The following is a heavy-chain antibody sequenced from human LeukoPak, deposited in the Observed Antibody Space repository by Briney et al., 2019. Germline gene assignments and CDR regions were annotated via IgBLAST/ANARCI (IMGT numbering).Heavy chain of an antibody. V-gene: IGHV3-9*03. D-gene: IGHD6-19*01. Sequence: GRSLRLSCAASGFTFDDYAMHWVRQAPGKGLEWVSGISWNSDKIGYADSVKGRFTISRDNAKNSLYLQMNSLRAEDMALYYCAKDMGSSGWFNAFDIWGRGTMVTVSS. CDR3: AKDMGSSGWFNAFDI. J-gene: IGHJ3*02. CDR1: GFTFDDYA. CDR2: ISWNSDKI.